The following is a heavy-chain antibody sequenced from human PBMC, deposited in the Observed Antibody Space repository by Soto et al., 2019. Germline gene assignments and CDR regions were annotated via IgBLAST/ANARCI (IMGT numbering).Heavy chain of an antibody. J-gene: IGHJ4*02. CDR1: GFTFSSYG. V-gene: IGHV3-33*01. CDR2: IWYDGSNK. CDR3: ARDLRSSSGWYGHPAY. Sequence: QVQLVESGGGVVQPGRSLRLSCAASGFTFSSYGMHWVRQAPGKGLEWVAVIWYDGSNKYYADSVKGRFTISRDNSKNSLYLQMNSLRAEDTAVYYCARDLRSSSGWYGHPAYWGQGTLVTVSS. D-gene: IGHD6-19*01.